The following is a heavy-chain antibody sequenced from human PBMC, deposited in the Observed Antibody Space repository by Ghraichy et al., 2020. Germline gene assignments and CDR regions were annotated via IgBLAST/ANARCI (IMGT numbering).Heavy chain of an antibody. Sequence: GGSLRLSCAASGFTFSTYWMHWVRQAPGKGPVWVSCVNSDGSITKYADSVKGRFTISRDNAKNTVSLQMNSLRGEDTAVYYCARLPTGVAARRPSYWGQGTMVTVAS. J-gene: IGHJ4*02. V-gene: IGHV3-74*03. CDR2: VNSDGSIT. CDR1: GFTFSTYW. CDR3: ARLPTGVAARRPSY. D-gene: IGHD6-13*01.